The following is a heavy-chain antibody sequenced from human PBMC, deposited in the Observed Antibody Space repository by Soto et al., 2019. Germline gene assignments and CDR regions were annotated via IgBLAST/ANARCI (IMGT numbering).Heavy chain of an antibody. CDR2: IYSGDSDT. V-gene: IGHV5-51*01. D-gene: IGHD4-17*01. Sequence: DSLKISCKGSGYTFANYWSVWVRQIPEKGMKWMGTIYSGDSDTRYSPSFQGQVTISADRSISTAYLQWSSVKASDTGMYYCARSPTLTDSFFHGMDVWGKGPTFTVSS. J-gene: IGHJ6*04. CDR3: ARSPTLTDSFFHGMDV. CDR1: GYTFANYW.